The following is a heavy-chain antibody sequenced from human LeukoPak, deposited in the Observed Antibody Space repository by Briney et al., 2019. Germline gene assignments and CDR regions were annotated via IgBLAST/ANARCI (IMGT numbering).Heavy chain of an antibody. CDR1: GYIFTGYY. J-gene: IGHJ4*02. Sequence: ASVKVSCKASGYIFTGYYMHWVRQAPGQGLEWMGWLNPNSGDTEYAQKFQGRVTMTRDTSISTAYMELSSLRSEDTAVYYCARDYYGSGSYYRNWGQGTLVTVSS. D-gene: IGHD3-10*01. CDR3: ARDYYGSGSYYRN. V-gene: IGHV1-2*02. CDR2: LNPNSGDT.